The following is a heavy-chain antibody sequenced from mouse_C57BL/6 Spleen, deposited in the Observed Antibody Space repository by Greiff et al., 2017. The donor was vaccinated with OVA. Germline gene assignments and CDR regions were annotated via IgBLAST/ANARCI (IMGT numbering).Heavy chain of an antibody. Sequence: QVQLQQPGAELVRPGTSVKLSCKASGYTFTSYWMHWVKQRPGQGLEWIGVIDPSDSYTNYNQKFKGKATLTVDTSSSTAYMQLSSLTSEDSAVYYCARFHYDYDGGHAGFDYWGQGTTLTVSS. CDR1: GYTFTSYW. V-gene: IGHV1-59*01. CDR2: IDPSDSYT. D-gene: IGHD2-4*01. CDR3: ARFHYDYDGGHAGFDY. J-gene: IGHJ2*01.